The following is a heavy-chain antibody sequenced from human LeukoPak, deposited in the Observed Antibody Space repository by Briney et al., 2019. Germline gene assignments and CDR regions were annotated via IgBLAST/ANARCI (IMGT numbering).Heavy chain of an antibody. J-gene: IGHJ4*02. D-gene: IGHD3-10*01. CDR2: INWNGGST. V-gene: IGHV3-20*04. Sequence: PGGSLRLSCAASGFTFDDYGMSWVRHVPGKGLEWVFGINWNGGSTGYADSVKGRFTISRDNAKNSLYLQMNSLRAEDTALYYCASSWGGSYYLGFDYWGQGTLVTVPS. CDR1: GFTFDDYG. CDR3: ASSWGGSYYLGFDY.